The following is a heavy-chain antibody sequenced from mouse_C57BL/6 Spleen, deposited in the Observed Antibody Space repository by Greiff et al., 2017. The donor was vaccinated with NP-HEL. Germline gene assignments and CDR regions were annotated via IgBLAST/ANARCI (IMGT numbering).Heavy chain of an antibody. Sequence: VQLQQSGAELVRPGTSVKMSCKASGYTFTNYWIGWAKQRPGHGLEWIGDIYPGGGYTNYNEKFKGKATLTADNSSSTAYMQFSSLTSEDSAIYYCARKGGDAMDYWGQGTSVTVSS. D-gene: IGHD1-1*02. CDR2: IYPGGGYT. J-gene: IGHJ4*01. V-gene: IGHV1-63*01. CDR3: ARKGGDAMDY. CDR1: GYTFTNYW.